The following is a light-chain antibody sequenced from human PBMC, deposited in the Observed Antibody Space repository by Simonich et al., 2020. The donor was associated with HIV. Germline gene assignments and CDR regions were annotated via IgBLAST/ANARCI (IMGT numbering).Light chain of an antibody. CDR1: QSVSTY. Sequence: EIVLTQSPATLSLSPGERATLSCRASQSVSTYLAWYQQKPGQAPRLLIYDASSRATGIPARFSGSGSGTDVTLTISSLEPEDFAVYYCQQRSKWPPFTFGPGTKVDIK. V-gene: IGKV3-11*01. CDR2: DAS. J-gene: IGKJ3*01. CDR3: QQRSKWPPFT.